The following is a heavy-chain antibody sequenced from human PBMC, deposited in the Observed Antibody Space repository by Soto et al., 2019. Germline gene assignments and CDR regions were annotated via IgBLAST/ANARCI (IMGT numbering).Heavy chain of an antibody. CDR2: IIPIFGTA. V-gene: IGHV1-69*12. CDR3: ARDITMVRGVSPTFDY. CDR1: GGTFSSYA. D-gene: IGHD3-10*01. J-gene: IGHJ4*02. Sequence: QVQLVQSGAEVKKPGSSVKVSCKASGGTFSSYAISWVRQAPGQGLEWMGGIIPIFGTANYAQKFQGRVTITADESTSTAYMELSSLRSEDTGVYYCARDITMVRGVSPTFDYWGQGTLVTVSS.